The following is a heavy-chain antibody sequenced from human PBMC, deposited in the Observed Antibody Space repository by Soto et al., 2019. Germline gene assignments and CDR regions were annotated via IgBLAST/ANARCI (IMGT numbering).Heavy chain of an antibody. Sequence: PGGPLRLSCAASGFTFSSYSMNWVRQAPGKGLEWASYISSSSSTIYYADSVKGRFTISRDNAKNSLYLQMNSLRDEDTAVYYCATDLDDFWSGPDAFDIWGQGTMVNVSS. CDR2: ISSSSSTI. J-gene: IGHJ3*02. V-gene: IGHV3-48*02. CDR3: ATDLDDFWSGPDAFDI. CDR1: GFTFSSYS. D-gene: IGHD3-3*01.